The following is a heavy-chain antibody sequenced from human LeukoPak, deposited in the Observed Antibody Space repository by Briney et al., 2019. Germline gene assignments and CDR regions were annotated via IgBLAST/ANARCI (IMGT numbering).Heavy chain of an antibody. CDR1: GGTFISYA. CDR3: AREYYYDSSGYYYFGY. V-gene: IGHV1-69*05. D-gene: IGHD3-22*01. CDR2: IIPIFGTA. Sequence: SVTVSFKASGGTFISYAISWVRQAPGQGGEGMGGIIPIFGTANYAQKFQGRVTITTDESTSTAYMELSSLRSEDTAVYYCAREYYYDSSGYYYFGYWGQGTLVTVSS. J-gene: IGHJ4*02.